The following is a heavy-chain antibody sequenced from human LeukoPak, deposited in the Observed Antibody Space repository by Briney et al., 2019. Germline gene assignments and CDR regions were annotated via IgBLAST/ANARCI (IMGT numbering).Heavy chain of an antibody. V-gene: IGHV3-30-3*01. D-gene: IGHD2-2*02. CDR1: GFTFSSYA. CDR2: ISYDGSNK. CDR3: ARESSSSWAYTGSQYYFDY. Sequence: GGSLRLSCAASGFTFSSYAMHWVRQAPGKGLEWVAVISYDGSNKYYADSVKGRFTISRDNSKNTLYLQMNSLRAEDTAVYYCARESSSSWAYTGSQYYFDYWGQGTLVTVSS. J-gene: IGHJ4*02.